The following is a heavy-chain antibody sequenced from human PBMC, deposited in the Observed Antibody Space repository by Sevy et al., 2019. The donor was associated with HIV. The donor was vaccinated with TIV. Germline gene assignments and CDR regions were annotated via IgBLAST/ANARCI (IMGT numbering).Heavy chain of an antibody. Sequence: SETLSLTCTVSGGSISSSSYYWGWIRQPPGKGLEWIGSIYYSGSTYYNPSLKSRVTISGDTSKNQFSLKLSSVTAADTAVYYCARHGGSTVWFDPWGQGTLVTVSS. J-gene: IGHJ5*02. CDR1: GGSISSSSYY. CDR2: IYYSGST. V-gene: IGHV4-39*01. CDR3: ARHGGSTVWFDP. D-gene: IGHD1-26*01.